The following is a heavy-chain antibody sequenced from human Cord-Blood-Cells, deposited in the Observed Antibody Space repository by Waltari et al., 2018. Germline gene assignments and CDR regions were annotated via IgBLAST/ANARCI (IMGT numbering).Heavy chain of an antibody. CDR3: ARELDWGSAWYFDL. J-gene: IGHJ2*01. Sequence: QVQLVASGGGVVQPGVSLRLPCAASGFTFSSYGTHWVRQAPGKGLEWVAVIWYDGSNKYYADSVKGRFTISRDNSKNTLYLQMNSLRAEDTAVYYCARELDWGSAWYFDLWGRGTLVTVSS. CDR1: GFTFSSYG. CDR2: IWYDGSNK. D-gene: IGHD7-27*01. V-gene: IGHV3-33*01.